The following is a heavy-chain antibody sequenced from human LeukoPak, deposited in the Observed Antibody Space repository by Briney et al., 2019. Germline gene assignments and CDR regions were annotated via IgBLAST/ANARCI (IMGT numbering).Heavy chain of an antibody. CDR2: ISSSSSTI. J-gene: IGHJ4*02. D-gene: IGHD6-19*01. Sequence: PGGSLRLSCAASGFTFSSYSMNWVRQAPGKGLEWVSYISSSSSTIYYADSVKGRFTISRDNAQNSLYLRMNSLRAEDTAVYYCARDGRQWLVTRSFDYWGQGTLVTVSS. CDR1: GFTFSSYS. V-gene: IGHV3-48*04. CDR3: ARDGRQWLVTRSFDY.